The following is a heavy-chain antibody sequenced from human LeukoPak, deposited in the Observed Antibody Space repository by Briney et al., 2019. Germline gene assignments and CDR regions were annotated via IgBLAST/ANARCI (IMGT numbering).Heavy chain of an antibody. V-gene: IGHV1-2*02. D-gene: IGHD1-14*01. CDR3: ATTLRNNPP. CDR2: INPNSGVT. CDR1: GYTFSGFY. J-gene: IGHJ5*02. Sequence: ASVKVSCKASGYTFSGFYIHWVRQAPGQGLEWMGWINPNSGVTNYAQKLQGRVTITRDTSIDTAYMQLSRLRSDDTAVYYCATTLRNNPPWGQGTLITVSS.